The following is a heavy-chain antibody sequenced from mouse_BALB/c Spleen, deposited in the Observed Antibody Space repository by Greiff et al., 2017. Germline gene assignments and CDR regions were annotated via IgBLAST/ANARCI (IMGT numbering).Heavy chain of an antibody. CDR1: GFNIKDTY. Sequence: VQLKQSGAELVKPGASVKLSCTASGFNIKDTYMHWVKQRPEQGLEWIGRIDPANGNTKYDPKFQGKATITADTSSNTAYLQLSSLTSEDTAVYYCASDYYGSSPWFAYWGQGTLVTVSA. D-gene: IGHD1-1*01. J-gene: IGHJ3*01. CDR3: ASDYYGSSPWFAY. CDR2: IDPANGNT. V-gene: IGHV14-3*02.